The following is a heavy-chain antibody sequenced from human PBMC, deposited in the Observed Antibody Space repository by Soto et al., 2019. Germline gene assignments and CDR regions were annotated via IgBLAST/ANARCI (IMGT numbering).Heavy chain of an antibody. V-gene: IGHV3-15*07. Sequence: EVQLVESGGGLVKPGGSLRLSCAASGFTFSNAWMNWVRQAPGKGLEWVGRIKSKTDGGTNDYAAHVKGRFTISRDDSKNTLYLQMNSLKTEYTAVYYCTTGYWNYAMFFAYWGQGTLVTVSS. CDR1: GFTFSNAW. D-gene: IGHD1-7*01. CDR2: IKSKTDGGTN. J-gene: IGHJ4*02. CDR3: TTGYWNYAMFFAY.